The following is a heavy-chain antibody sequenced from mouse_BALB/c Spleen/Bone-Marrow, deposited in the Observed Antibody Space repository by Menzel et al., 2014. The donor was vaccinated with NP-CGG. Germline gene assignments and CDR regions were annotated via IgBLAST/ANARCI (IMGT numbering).Heavy chain of an antibody. CDR2: IDPANGNT. J-gene: IGHJ3*01. V-gene: IGHV14-3*02. CDR1: GFNIKDTY. Sequence: EVQSQQSGAELVKPGASVKLSCTASGFNIKDTYMHWVKQRPEQGLEWIGRIDPANGNTKYDPKFQGKATITADTSSNTAYLQLSSLTSEDTAVYYCARSTGEPDVFAYWGQGTLVTVSA. CDR3: ARSTGEPDVFAY.